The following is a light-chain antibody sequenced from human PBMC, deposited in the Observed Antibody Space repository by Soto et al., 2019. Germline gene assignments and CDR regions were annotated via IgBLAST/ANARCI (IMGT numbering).Light chain of an antibody. Sequence: DIQMTQSPSTLSASVGDTVTFTSLASQSVSGWLAWYQQKTGEAPKLLIYDASALPRGVPSRFSGSGSGTKFTLTIPSLQTDDFATYYCQQYETFSGTFGPGTKWIS. CDR2: DAS. CDR3: QQYETFSGT. J-gene: IGKJ1*01. CDR1: QSVSGW. V-gene: IGKV1-5*01.